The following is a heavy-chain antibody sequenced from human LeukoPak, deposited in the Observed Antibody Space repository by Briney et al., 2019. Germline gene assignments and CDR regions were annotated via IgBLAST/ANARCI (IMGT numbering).Heavy chain of an antibody. J-gene: IGHJ4*02. CDR1: GGSISSGSYY. D-gene: IGHD5-18*01. V-gene: IGHV4-61*02. Sequence: PSETLSLTCTVSGGSISSGSYYWSWIRQPAGKGLEWIGRIYTSGGTNYNPFLKSRVTISVDTSKNQFSLKLSSVTAADTAVYYCAREADTAMVPRVDYWGQGTLVTVSS. CDR3: AREADTAMVPRVDY. CDR2: IYTSGGT.